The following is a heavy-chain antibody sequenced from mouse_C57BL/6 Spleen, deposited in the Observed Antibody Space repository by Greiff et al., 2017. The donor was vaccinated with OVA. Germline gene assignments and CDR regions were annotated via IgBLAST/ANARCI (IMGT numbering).Heavy chain of an antibody. V-gene: IGHV1-64*01. CDR1: GYTFTSYW. J-gene: IGHJ2*01. CDR2: IHPNSGST. D-gene: IGHD1-1*01. Sequence: QVQLKQSGAELVKPGASVKLSCKASGYTFTSYWMHWVKQRPGQGLEWIGMIHPNSGSTNYNEKFKSKATLTVDKSSSTAYMQLSSLTSEDSAVYYCAREENYYGSSPFDYWGQGTTLTVSS. CDR3: AREENYYGSSPFDY.